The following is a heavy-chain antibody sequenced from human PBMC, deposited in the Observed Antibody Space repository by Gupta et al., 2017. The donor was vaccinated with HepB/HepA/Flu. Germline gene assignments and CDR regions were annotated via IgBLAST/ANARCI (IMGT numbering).Heavy chain of an antibody. J-gene: IGHJ6*02. Sequence: QVQLVESGGGVVQPGWSLRLSCAASGFTFSSYAMHWVRQAPGKGLEWVAVISYDGSNKYYADSVKGRFTIPRDNSKSTLYLQMNSLRAEETAVDYCARDTTAYCGGDCSGMDVWGQGTTVTVSS. D-gene: IGHD2-21*02. CDR2: ISYDGSNK. CDR1: GFTFSSYA. CDR3: ARDTTAYCGGDCSGMDV. V-gene: IGHV3-30-3*01.